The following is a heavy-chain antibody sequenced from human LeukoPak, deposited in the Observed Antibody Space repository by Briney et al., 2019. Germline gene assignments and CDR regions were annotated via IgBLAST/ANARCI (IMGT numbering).Heavy chain of an antibody. CDR3: AKDGSYYDFGS. D-gene: IGHD3-3*01. CDR2: IWYDGSNK. CDR1: GFTFSSYG. Sequence: GGSLRLSCAASGFTFSSYGMYWVRQAPGKGLEWVAVIWYDGSNKYYADSVKGRFTISRDNSKNTLYLQMNSLRAEDTAVYYCAKDGSYYDFGSWGQGTLVTVSS. J-gene: IGHJ4*02. V-gene: IGHV3-30*02.